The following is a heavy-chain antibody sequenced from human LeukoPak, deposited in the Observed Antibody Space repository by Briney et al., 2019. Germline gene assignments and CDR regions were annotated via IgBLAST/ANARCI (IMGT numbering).Heavy chain of an antibody. D-gene: IGHD5-18*01. V-gene: IGHV3-11*01. Sequence: GGSLRLSCAASGFTFSDYYMSWIRQAPGKGLEWVSYISSSGSTIYYADSVKGRFTISRDNAKNSLYLQMNSLRAEDTAVYYCASLAGDTAMAEVAYWGQGTLVTVSS. CDR3: ASLAGDTAMAEVAY. CDR2: ISSSGSTI. CDR1: GFTFSDYY. J-gene: IGHJ4*02.